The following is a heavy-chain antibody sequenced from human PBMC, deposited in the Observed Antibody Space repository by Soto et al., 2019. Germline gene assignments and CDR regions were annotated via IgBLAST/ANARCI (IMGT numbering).Heavy chain of an antibody. V-gene: IGHV4-34*01. CDR1: GGSFSGYY. J-gene: IGHJ5*02. CDR2: INHSGST. CDR3: ASRIPMVRAVTHNWFDH. D-gene: IGHD3-10*01. Sequence: SETLSLTCAVYGGSFSGYYWSWIRQPPGKGLEWIGEINHSGSTNYNPSLKSRVTISVDTSKNQFSLKLSSVTAADTAVYYCASRIPMVRAVTHNWFDHWRQGTLVTVSS.